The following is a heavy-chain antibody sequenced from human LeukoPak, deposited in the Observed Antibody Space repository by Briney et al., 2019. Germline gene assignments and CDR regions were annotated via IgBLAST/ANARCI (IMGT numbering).Heavy chain of an antibody. CDR2: IIPIFGTA. CDR1: GGTFSSYA. J-gene: IGHJ4*02. V-gene: IGHV1-69*05. D-gene: IGHD3-22*01. CDR3: ATGYYAYYFDY. Sequence: GASVKVSCKASGGTFSSYAIIWVRQAPGQGLEWMGGIIPIFGTANYAQKFQGRVTITTDESTSTAYMELSSLRSEDTAVYYCATGYYAYYFDYWGQGTLVTVSS.